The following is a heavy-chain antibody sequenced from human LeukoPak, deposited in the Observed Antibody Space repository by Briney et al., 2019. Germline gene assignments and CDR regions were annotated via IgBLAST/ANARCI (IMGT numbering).Heavy chain of an antibody. D-gene: IGHD2-2*01. V-gene: IGHV3-7*01. J-gene: IGHJ5*02. CDR2: IKQDGSEK. CDR1: GFTFSSYW. Sequence: QPGGSLRLSCAASGFTFSSYWMSWVRQAPGKGLEWVANIKQDGSEKYYVDSVKGRFTISRDNAKNSLYLQMNSLRAEDTAVYYSARDDCSSISCYHNWFDPWGQGTLVTVSS. CDR3: ARDDCSSISCYHNWFDP.